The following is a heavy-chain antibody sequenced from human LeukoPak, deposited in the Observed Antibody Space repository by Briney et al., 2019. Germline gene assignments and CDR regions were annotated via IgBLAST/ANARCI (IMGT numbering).Heavy chain of an antibody. CDR1: GFTFSSYA. J-gene: IGHJ4*02. D-gene: IGHD6-19*01. V-gene: IGHV3-23*01. CDR2: ISGSGGST. CDR3: AKMPVSYSSGWSNFDY. Sequence: QPGGSPRLSCAASGFTFSSYAMSWVRQAPGKGLEWVSGISGSGGSTYYADSMKGRFTISRDNSKNTLYLQINSLRAEDTAVYYCAKMPVSYSSGWSNFDYWGQGTLVTVSS.